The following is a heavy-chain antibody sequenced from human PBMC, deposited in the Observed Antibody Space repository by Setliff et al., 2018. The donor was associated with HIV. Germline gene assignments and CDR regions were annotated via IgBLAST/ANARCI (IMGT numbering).Heavy chain of an antibody. CDR2: INPNGGST. Sequence: GASVKVSCKASGSTFPSYDINWVRQAPGQGPEWMGIINPNGGSTNYAQKFEGRVAMTADTSTNNVHMYLSSLRSEDTAIYYCARGGPGSSFGYDWFDPWGQGTPVTVSS. J-gene: IGHJ5*02. D-gene: IGHD5-18*01. CDR1: GSTFPSYD. V-gene: IGHV1-46*01. CDR3: ARGGPGSSFGYDWFDP.